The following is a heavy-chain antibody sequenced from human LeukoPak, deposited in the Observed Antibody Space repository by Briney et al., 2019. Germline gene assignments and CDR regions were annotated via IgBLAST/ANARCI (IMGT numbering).Heavy chain of an antibody. J-gene: IGHJ4*02. CDR1: GDSVSSSNYY. V-gene: IGHV4-39*07. D-gene: IGHD3-10*01. Sequence: SETLSLTCTVFGDSVSSSNYYWAWFRQPPGKGLDWIGSLYYDGRTYYSPSLESRVTVSVDTSKNQFSLRLSSVTAADTAVYFCVRDRELTYWGQGTLVTVSS. CDR2: LYYDGRT. CDR3: VRDRELTY.